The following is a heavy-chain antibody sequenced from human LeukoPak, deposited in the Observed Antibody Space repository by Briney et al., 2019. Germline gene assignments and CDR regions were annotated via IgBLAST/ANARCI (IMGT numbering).Heavy chain of an antibody. J-gene: IGHJ6*02. D-gene: IGHD2-8*02. CDR1: GFTFSDYF. CDR2: ISSSGSAI. Sequence: PGGSLRLSCAASGFTFSDYFMSWIRQAPGKGLGWISYISSSGSAIYYADSVKGRFTIPRDNAKNSLYLQMNSLRAGDTAVYYCAGEPGHYYGMDVWGQRTTVTVSS. CDR3: AGEPGHYYGMDV. V-gene: IGHV3-11*01.